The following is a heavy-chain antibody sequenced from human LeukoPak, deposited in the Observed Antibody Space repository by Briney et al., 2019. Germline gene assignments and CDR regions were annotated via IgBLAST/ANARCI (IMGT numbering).Heavy chain of an antibody. CDR2: INPRTGGT. CDR3: AREITMIPYY. CDR1: GYTFIGYY. Sequence: ASVTVSCTASGYTFIGYYMSWVRQAPGEGLEWMGRINPRTGGTDFAQKFQGRVTMTRDTSITTVYMELNRLTSDDTAVYYCAREITMIPYYWGQGTLVTVSS. D-gene: IGHD3-22*01. V-gene: IGHV1-2*06. J-gene: IGHJ4*02.